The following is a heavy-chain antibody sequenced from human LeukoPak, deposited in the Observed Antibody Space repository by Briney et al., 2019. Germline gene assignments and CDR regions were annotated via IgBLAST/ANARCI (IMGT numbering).Heavy chain of an antibody. D-gene: IGHD3-10*01. CDR3: ARITIEWFDP. Sequence: PSETLSLTCIVSGGSISSSSYYWGWIRQPPGKGLEWIGSMYYSGSTYYNPSLKSRVTLSVDTSENQFSLKLSSVTAADTAVYYCARITIEWFDPWGQGTLVTVSS. V-gene: IGHV4-39*01. CDR2: MYYSGST. CDR1: GGSISSSSYY. J-gene: IGHJ5*02.